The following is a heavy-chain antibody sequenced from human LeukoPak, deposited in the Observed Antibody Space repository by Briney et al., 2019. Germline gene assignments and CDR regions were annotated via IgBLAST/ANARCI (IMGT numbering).Heavy chain of an antibody. V-gene: IGHV4-34*01. Sequence: SETLTLTCAVYGGSFSGHYWTWIRQPPGKGLQWIGEVNDRGSTNYNPSLKSRLTISEDKSKKQFSLRLPSVTAADTAVYYCARGVVSGRFGDYYYYMDVWGKGTTVTVSS. CDR1: GGSFSGHY. J-gene: IGHJ6*03. CDR2: VNDRGST. CDR3: ARGVVSGRFGDYYYYMDV. D-gene: IGHD3-16*01.